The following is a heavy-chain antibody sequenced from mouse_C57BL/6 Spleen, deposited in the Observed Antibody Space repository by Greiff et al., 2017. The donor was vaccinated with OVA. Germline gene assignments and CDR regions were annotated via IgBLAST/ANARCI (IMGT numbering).Heavy chain of an antibody. CDR2: INPNNGGT. Sequence: VQLKESGPELVKPGASVKMSCKASGYTFTDYNMHWVKQSHGKSLEWIGYINPNNGGTSYNQKFKGKATLTVNKSSSTAYMELRSLTSEDSAVYYCAREYGYYFDYWGQGTTLTVSS. CDR1: GYTFTDYN. CDR3: AREYGYYFDY. J-gene: IGHJ2*01. D-gene: IGHD2-2*01. V-gene: IGHV1-22*01.